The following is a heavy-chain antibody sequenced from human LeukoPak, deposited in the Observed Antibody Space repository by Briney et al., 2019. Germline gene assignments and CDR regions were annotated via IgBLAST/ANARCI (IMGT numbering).Heavy chain of an antibody. Sequence: TSETLSLTCTVSGGSISSYYWSWIRQPAGKGLEWIGRIYTSGSTNYNPSLKSRVTISVDTSKNQFSLKLSSVTAADTAVYYCAIERGYCSSTSCYDAFDIWGQGTMVTVSS. J-gene: IGHJ3*02. CDR1: GGSISSYY. CDR3: AIERGYCSSTSCYDAFDI. D-gene: IGHD2-2*01. CDR2: IYTSGST. V-gene: IGHV4-4*07.